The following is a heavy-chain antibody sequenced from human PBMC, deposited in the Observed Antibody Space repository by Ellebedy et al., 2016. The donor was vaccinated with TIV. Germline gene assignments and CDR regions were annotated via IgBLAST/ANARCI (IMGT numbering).Heavy chain of an antibody. CDR1: GFTFSSYW. CDR2: IKQDGSEK. J-gene: IGHJ3*02. D-gene: IGHD2-15*01. CDR3: ARVGIVVVVAAERDAFDI. Sequence: GESLKISXAASGFTFSSYWMSWVRQAPGKGLEWVANIKQDGSEKYYVDSVKGRFTISRDNAKNSLYLQMNSLRAEDTAVYYCARVGIVVVVAAERDAFDIWGQGTMVTVSS. V-gene: IGHV3-7*03.